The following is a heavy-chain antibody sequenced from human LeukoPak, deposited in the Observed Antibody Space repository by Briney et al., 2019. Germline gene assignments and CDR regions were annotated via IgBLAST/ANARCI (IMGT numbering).Heavy chain of an antibody. D-gene: IGHD7-27*01. V-gene: IGHV1-69*04. CDR1: GGTFSSYA. J-gene: IGHJ6*02. CDR2: IIPILGIA. Sequence: GASVKVSCKASGGTFSSYAISWVRQAPGQGLEWMGRIIPILGIANYAQKFQGRVTITADKSTSTAYMELSSLRSEDTAVYYCARALANWGYTVYYYYGMDVWGQGTTVTVSS. CDR3: ARALANWGYTVYYYYGMDV.